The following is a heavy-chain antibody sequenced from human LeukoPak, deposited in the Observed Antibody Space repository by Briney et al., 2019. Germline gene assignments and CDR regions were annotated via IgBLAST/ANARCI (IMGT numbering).Heavy chain of an antibody. CDR3: ARDTCGCGSGWHLYWYFDL. CDR2: ISSNGGSI. CDR1: GFTFSDYA. J-gene: IGHJ2*01. Sequence: PGGSLRLSCAASGFTFSDYAMHWVRQAPGKELEYVSAISSNGGSIHYANSVTGRFTISRDTSKNTLYLQMDSLRAEDMAVYYCARDTCGCGSGWHLYWYFDLWGRGTLVTVSS. D-gene: IGHD6-19*01. V-gene: IGHV3-64*01.